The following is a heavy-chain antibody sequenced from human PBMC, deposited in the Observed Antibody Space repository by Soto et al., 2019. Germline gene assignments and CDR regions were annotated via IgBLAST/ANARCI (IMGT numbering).Heavy chain of an antibody. CDR3: ARAPPSIAARRVGWWFDP. D-gene: IGHD6-6*01. CDR1: GGSISSGDYY. Sequence: SETLSLTCTVSGGSISSGDYYWSWIRQPPGKGLEWIGYIYYSGSTYYNPSLKSRVTISVDTSKNQFSLKLSSVTAADTVVYYCARAPPSIAARRVGWWFDPWGQGTLVTVSS. V-gene: IGHV4-30-4*01. J-gene: IGHJ5*02. CDR2: IYYSGST.